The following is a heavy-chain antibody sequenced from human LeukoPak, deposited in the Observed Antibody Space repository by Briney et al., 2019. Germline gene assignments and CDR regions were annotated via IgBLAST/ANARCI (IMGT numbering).Heavy chain of an antibody. CDR2: INPNSGGT. Sequence: ASVKVSCKASGYTFTGYYMHWVRQAPGQGLEWMGRINPNSGGTNYAQKFQGRVTITRDTSASTAYMELSSLRSEDTAVYYCARGSSHYYGSGSSISPLDYWGQGTLVTVSS. J-gene: IGHJ4*02. V-gene: IGHV1-2*06. CDR1: GYTFTGYY. D-gene: IGHD3-10*01. CDR3: ARGSSHYYGSGSSISPLDY.